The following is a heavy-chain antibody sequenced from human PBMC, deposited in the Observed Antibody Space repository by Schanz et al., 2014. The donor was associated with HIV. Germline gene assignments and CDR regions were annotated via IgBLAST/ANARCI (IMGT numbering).Heavy chain of an antibody. D-gene: IGHD3-9*01. CDR1: GFTFSNYA. Sequence: QVQLVESGGGVVQPGRSLRLSCAVSGFTFSNYAMHWVRQAPGKGLEWVAVIWYDGSNKYYADSVKGRFTISRDNSKNTLYLQMNSLRAEDTAVYYCAKGNYDILTGEFDYWGQGTLVTVSS. V-gene: IGHV3-33*06. CDR3: AKGNYDILTGEFDY. CDR2: IWYDGSNK. J-gene: IGHJ4*02.